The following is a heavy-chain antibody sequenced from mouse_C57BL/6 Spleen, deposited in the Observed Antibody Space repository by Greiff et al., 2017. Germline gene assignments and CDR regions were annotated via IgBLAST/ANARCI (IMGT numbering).Heavy chain of an antibody. D-gene: IGHD2-3*01. CDR2: INPNNGGT. CDR1: GYTFTDYY. Sequence: EVQLQQSGPELVKPGASVKISCKASGYTFTDYYMNWVKQSHGKSLEWIGDINPNNGGTSYNQKFKGKATLTVDKSSSTAYMELRSLTSEDSAVYYCAREEGYYHGGQGTSVTVSS. CDR3: AREEGYYH. V-gene: IGHV1-26*01. J-gene: IGHJ4*01.